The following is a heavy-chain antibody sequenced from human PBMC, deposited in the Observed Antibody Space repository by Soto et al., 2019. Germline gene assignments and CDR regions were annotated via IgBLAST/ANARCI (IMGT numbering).Heavy chain of an antibody. CDR2: IYWNDDK. J-gene: IGHJ5*02. D-gene: IGHD2-21*01. CDR3: AYRGVRGARAACGCFDR. CDR1: GFSLSTSGVG. Sequence: SGPTLVNPTQTLTLTCTFSGFSLSTSGVGVGWIRQPPGKALEWLALIYWNDDKRYSPSLKSRLTITKDTSKTQVVLTMTNMESGDTAAYSVAYRGVRGARAACGCFDRWGQGSLVTVSS. V-gene: IGHV2-5*01.